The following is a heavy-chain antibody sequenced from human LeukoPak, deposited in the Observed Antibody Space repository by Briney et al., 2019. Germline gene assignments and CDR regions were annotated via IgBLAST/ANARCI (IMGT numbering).Heavy chain of an antibody. V-gene: IGHV3-30-3*01. CDR2: ISYDGSNK. D-gene: IGHD3-16*02. J-gene: IGHJ4*02. CDR1: GFTFSSYA. CDR3: ARGDDYVWGSYRYVTPVDY. Sequence: GGSLRLSCAASGFTFSSYAMHWVRQAPGKGLEWVAVISYDGSNKYYAGSVKGRFTISRDNSKNTLYLQMNSLRAEDTAVYYCARGDDYVWGSYRYVTPVDYWGQGTLVTVSS.